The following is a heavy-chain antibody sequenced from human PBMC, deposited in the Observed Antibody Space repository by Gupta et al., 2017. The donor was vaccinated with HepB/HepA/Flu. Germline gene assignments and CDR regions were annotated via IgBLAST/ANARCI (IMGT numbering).Heavy chain of an antibody. CDR1: GFTFSTYW. CDR3: ARGPRGVVIHFDY. Sequence: EVQLVESGGGLVQPGGSLRPSCAASGFTFSTYWMSWVRQAPGKGLEWVANIKQDGSEKYYVDSVKGRFTISRDNAKNSLYLQMNSLRADDTAVYYCARGPRGVVIHFDYWGQGTLVTVSS. V-gene: IGHV3-7*04. D-gene: IGHD3-3*01. CDR2: IKQDGSEK. J-gene: IGHJ4*02.